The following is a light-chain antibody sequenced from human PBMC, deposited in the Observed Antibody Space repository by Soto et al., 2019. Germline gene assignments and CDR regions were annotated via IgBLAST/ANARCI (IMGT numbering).Light chain of an antibody. CDR3: QKYNSAPST. CDR2: TAS. J-gene: IGKJ3*01. Sequence: DIQMTQSPSSLSASVGDRVTITCRASQDISTYLAWYQQKPGKVPELLIYTASTLQSGVPSRFSGSGSGTDFTVTISSLQPEDVANYYCQKYNSAPSTFGPGTKVDIK. V-gene: IGKV1-27*01. CDR1: QDISTY.